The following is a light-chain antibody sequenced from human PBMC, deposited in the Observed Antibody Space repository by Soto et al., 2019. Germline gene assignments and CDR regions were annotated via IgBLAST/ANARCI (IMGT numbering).Light chain of an antibody. CDR1: QSVSSY. J-gene: IGKJ3*01. CDR2: DAS. CDR3: QQRSNWPSIFT. V-gene: IGKV3-11*01. Sequence: EIVLTQSPATLSLSPGERATLSCRASQSVSSYLAWYQQKPGQAPRLLIYDASNRATGIPARFSGSGSGTDFTLTITSREPEDFAVYYCQQRSNWPSIFTFGPGTKVDFK.